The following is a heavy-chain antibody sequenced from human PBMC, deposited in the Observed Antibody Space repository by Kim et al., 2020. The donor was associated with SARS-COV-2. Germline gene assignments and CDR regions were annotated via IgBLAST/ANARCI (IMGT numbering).Heavy chain of an antibody. D-gene: IGHD3-16*01. V-gene: IGHV1-18*04. Sequence: ASVKVSCKASGYTFTSYGISWVRQAPGQGLEWMGWISAYNGNTNYAQKLQGRVTMTTDTSTSTAYMELRSLRSDDTAVYYCARDRLSIMITFGGAIRFDPWGQGTLVTVSS. J-gene: IGHJ5*02. CDR1: GYTFTSYG. CDR2: ISAYNGNT. CDR3: ARDRLSIMITFGGAIRFDP.